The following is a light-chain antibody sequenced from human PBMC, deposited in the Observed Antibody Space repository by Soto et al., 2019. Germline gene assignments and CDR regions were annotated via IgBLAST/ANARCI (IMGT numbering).Light chain of an antibody. V-gene: IGKV3-15*01. J-gene: IGKJ2*01. CDR2: GAS. CDR3: QQYNNWPPYT. CDR1: QSVSSN. Sequence: EIVMTQSPATLSVSPGERATLSCRASQSVSSNLAWYQQKPGQAPGLLIYGASTRATGIPARFSGSGSGTEFTLTISSLQCEDFAVYYWQQYNNWPPYTFGQGTKLEIK.